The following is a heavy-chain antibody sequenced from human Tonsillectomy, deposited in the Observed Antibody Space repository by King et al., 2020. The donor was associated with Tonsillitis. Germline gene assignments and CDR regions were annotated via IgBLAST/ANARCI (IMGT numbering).Heavy chain of an antibody. CDR2: IGGDGGST. D-gene: IGHD2-15*01. CDR1: GFTFDNYA. CDR3: AKGSYCSGDSCYLGAFDI. V-gene: IGHV3-43*02. Sequence: VQLVESGGGVVQPGGSLRLSCGAPGFTFDNYAINWVRQAPGKGLEWVSLIGGDGGSTYYADSVKGRFTISRDNSKDSLYLQMNSLRTEDTALYYCAKGSYCSGDSCYLGAFDIWGQGTMVTVSS. J-gene: IGHJ3*02.